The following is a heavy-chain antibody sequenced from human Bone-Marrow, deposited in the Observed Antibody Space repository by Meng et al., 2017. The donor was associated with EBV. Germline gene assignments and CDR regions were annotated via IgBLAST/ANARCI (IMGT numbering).Heavy chain of an antibody. J-gene: IGHJ4*02. V-gene: IGHV3-11*01. D-gene: IGHD1-1*01. Sequence: QVKLVEAGGGLVKPGGSLRLSCVASGFTLNDYYMGWIRQAPGKGLEWVAHISSTSRTVDYADSVKGRFIISRDNARNSVYLQMNSLRDEDTAIYYCARDSTLDHFDLWGQGTLVTVSS. CDR2: ISSTSRTV. CDR3: ARDSTLDHFDL. CDR1: GFTLNDYY.